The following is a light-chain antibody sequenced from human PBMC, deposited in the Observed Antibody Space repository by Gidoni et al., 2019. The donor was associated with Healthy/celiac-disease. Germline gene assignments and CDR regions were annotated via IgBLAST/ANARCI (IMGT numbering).Light chain of an antibody. CDR1: QDISNY. CDR2: DAS. Sequence: DIQLTPSPSSLSASVGDRVTITCQASQDISNYLNWYQQKPGQAPKLLIYDASNLETGVPSRFSGSGSGTDFTFTISRLQPEDIATYYCQQYDNLPLTFGGGTKVEIK. J-gene: IGKJ4*01. CDR3: QQYDNLPLT. V-gene: IGKV1-33*01.